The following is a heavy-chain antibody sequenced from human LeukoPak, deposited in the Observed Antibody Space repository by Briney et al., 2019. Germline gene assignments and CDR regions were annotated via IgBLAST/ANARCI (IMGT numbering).Heavy chain of an antibody. D-gene: IGHD6-19*01. Sequence: PGGSLRLSCAASGFTFSSYGMHWVRQAPGKGLEWVAVIWYDGSNKYYADSVKGRFTISRDNSKNTLYLQMNSLRAEDTAVYYCAKGLGKQWLDYYYYGMDVWGQGTTVTVSS. CDR2: IWYDGSNK. J-gene: IGHJ6*02. V-gene: IGHV3-33*06. CDR1: GFTFSSYG. CDR3: AKGLGKQWLDYYYYGMDV.